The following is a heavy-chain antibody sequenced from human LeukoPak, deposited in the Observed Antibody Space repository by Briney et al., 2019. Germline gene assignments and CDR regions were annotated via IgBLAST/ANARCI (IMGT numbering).Heavy chain of an antibody. Sequence: SETLSLTCTVSGGSISSYYWTWIRQPPGKGLEWIGYIYYSGSTNYNPSLKSRVTISVDTSKNQFSLKLSSVTAADTAVYYCARSELLWFGGVNSGFDYWGQGTLVTVSS. CDR3: ARSELLWFGGVNSGFDY. J-gene: IGHJ4*02. CDR2: IYYSGST. CDR1: GGSISSYY. D-gene: IGHD3-10*01. V-gene: IGHV4-59*01.